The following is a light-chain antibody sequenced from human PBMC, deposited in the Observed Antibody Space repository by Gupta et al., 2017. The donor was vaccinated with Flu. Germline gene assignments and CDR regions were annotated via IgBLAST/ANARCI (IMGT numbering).Light chain of an antibody. V-gene: IGKV3D-7*01. Sequence: ATLSLSPGERATLSCRASQSVSSSYISWYQQKPMQAPGLLIYAASTRATGIPARFSGSGSGTDFTLTISSLQPEDFAVYYCQQDYNLPYTFGQGTKLEIK. CDR3: QQDYNLPYT. CDR2: AAS. J-gene: IGKJ2*01. CDR1: QSVSSSY.